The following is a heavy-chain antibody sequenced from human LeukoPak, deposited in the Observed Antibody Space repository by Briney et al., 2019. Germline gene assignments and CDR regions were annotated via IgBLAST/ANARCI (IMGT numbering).Heavy chain of an antibody. CDR1: GGSVSSYY. V-gene: IGHV4-59*02. J-gene: IGHJ6*02. D-gene: IGHD6-13*01. Sequence: SETLSLTCTVSGGSVSSYYWSWIRQPPGKGLQWIGYIYYSGSTNYNPSLKSRVTISVDTSKNQFSLKLSSVTAADTAVYYCARGAVIAAADEYYYGMDVWGQGTTVTVSS. CDR2: IYYSGST. CDR3: ARGAVIAAADEYYYGMDV.